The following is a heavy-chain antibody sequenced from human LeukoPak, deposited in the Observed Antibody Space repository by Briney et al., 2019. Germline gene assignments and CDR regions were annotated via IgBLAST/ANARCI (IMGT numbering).Heavy chain of an antibody. CDR1: GGTFSSYA. D-gene: IGHD3-9*01. J-gene: IGHJ4*02. V-gene: IGHV1-18*01. Sequence: ASVKVSCKASGGTFSSYAISWVRQAPGQGLEWMGWISGYNGNAKYAQKLQGRITTTTDTPTSTAYMELRSLRSDDTAVYYCARDDDILTGYRNFIDYWGQGTLVTVSS. CDR3: ARDDDILTGYRNFIDY. CDR2: ISGYNGNA.